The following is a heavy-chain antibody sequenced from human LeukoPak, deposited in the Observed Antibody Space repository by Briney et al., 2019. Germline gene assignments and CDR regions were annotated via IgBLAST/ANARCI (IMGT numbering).Heavy chain of an antibody. Sequence: SSSYIYYADSLKGRFTISRDDAKNSLYLQMNSLRAEDTAVYYCAKGARYYYDSSGYPIDYWGQGTLVTVSS. CDR2: SSSYI. J-gene: IGHJ4*02. CDR3: AKGARYYYDSSGYPIDY. V-gene: IGHV3-21*04. D-gene: IGHD3-22*01.